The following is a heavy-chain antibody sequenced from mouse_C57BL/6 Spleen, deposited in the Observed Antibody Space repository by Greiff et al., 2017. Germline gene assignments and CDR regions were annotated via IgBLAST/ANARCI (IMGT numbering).Heavy chain of an antibody. CDR1: GFTFSDFY. V-gene: IGHV7-1*01. Sequence: EVQLMESGGGLVQSGRSLRLSCATSGFTFSDFYMEWVRQAPGKGLEWIAASRNKANDYTTEYSASVKGRFIVSRDTSQSILYLQMNALRAEDTAIYYCARDGGIGVAMDYWGQGTSVTVSS. CDR2: SRNKANDYTT. J-gene: IGHJ4*01. D-gene: IGHD2-14*01. CDR3: ARDGGIGVAMDY.